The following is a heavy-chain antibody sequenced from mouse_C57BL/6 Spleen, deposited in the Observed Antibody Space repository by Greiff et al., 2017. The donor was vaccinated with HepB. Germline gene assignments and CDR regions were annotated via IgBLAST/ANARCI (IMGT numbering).Heavy chain of an antibody. J-gene: IGHJ1*03. CDR1: GYSITSDY. V-gene: IGHV3-8*01. CDR3: ASGSHYYGSSYWYFDV. D-gene: IGHD1-1*01. CDR2: ISYSGSS. Sequence: EVKLQESGPGLAKPSQTLSLTCSVTGYSITSDYWNWIRKFPGNKLEYMGYISYSGSSYYNPSLKSRISITRDTSKNQYYLQLNSVTTEDTATYYCASGSHYYGSSYWYFDVWGTGTTVTVSS.